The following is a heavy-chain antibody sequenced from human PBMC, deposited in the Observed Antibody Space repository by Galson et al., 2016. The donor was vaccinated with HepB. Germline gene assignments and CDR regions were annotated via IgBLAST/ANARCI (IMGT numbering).Heavy chain of an antibody. CDR1: GYSFTNYY. D-gene: IGHD1-26*01. Sequence: SVKVSCKASGYSFTNYYIHWLRRAPGEGLEWVGITNPSGGSTGYAQKFQGRVTMTRDTSTSIVYMDLTSLRSEDTAVYYCARDRGYYSHFDSWGQGTLVTVSS. CDR2: TNPSGGST. V-gene: IGHV1-46*01. CDR3: ARDRGYYSHFDS. J-gene: IGHJ4*02.